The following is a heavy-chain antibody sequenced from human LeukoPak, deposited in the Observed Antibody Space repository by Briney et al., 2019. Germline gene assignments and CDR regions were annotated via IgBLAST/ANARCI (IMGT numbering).Heavy chain of an antibody. D-gene: IGHD5-24*01. V-gene: IGHV3-9*01. J-gene: IGHJ4*02. CDR3: AKSLGSWLIDY. Sequence: GGSLRLSCAASGFTFDDYAMHWVRQAPGKGLERVSGISWNSGSIGYADSVKGRFTISRDNAKNSLYLQMNSLRAEDTALYYCAKSLGSWLIDYWGQGTLVTVSS. CDR2: ISWNSGSI. CDR1: GFTFDDYA.